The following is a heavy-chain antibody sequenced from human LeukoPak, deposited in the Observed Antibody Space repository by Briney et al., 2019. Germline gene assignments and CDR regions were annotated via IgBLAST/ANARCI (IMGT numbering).Heavy chain of an antibody. V-gene: IGHV3-30*03. CDR2: ISYDGSNK. CDR3: ARHGSGSYYTLDY. D-gene: IGHD3-10*01. J-gene: IGHJ4*02. Sequence: SGGSLRLSCAASGFTFSSYGMHWVRQAPGKGLEWVAVISYDGSNKYYADSVKGRFTISRDNSKNTLYLQMNSLRAEDTAVYYCARHGSGSYYTLDYWGQGTLVTVSS. CDR1: GFTFSSYG.